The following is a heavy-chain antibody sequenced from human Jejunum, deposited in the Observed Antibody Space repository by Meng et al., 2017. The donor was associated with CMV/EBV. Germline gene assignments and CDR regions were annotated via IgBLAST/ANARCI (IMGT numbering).Heavy chain of an antibody. V-gene: IGHV4-4*02. J-gene: IGHJ4*02. Sequence: DAYPGVVYPLCALSLTWAVAGVSLSNRHWWCCVRQPPGKGLEWIGEIYHGGSTNYNPSLKSRVTISVDASKNQFSLRLSSVTAADTAVYYCARVGAYCGGDCYHPRWGQGTLVTVSS. D-gene: IGHD2-21*02. CDR1: GVSLSNRHW. CDR3: ARVGAYCGGDCYHPR. CDR2: IYHGGST.